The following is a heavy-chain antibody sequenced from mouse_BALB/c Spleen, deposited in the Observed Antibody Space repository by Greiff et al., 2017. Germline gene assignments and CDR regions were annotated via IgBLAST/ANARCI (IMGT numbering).Heavy chain of an antibody. CDR3: ARGGIGVFAY. CDR2: INSNGGST. Sequence: EVMLVESGGGLVQPGGSLKLSCAASGFTFSSYGMSWVRQTPDKRLELVATINSNGGSTYYPDSVKGRFTISRDNAKNTLYLQMSSLKSEDTAMYYCARGGIGVFAYWGQGTLVTVSA. CDR1: GFTFSSYG. V-gene: IGHV5-6-3*01. D-gene: IGHD2-14*01. J-gene: IGHJ3*01.